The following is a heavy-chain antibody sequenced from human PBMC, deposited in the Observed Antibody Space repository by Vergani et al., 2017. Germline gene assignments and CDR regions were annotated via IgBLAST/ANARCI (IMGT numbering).Heavy chain of an antibody. CDR2: IYPGDSDT. J-gene: IGHJ4*02. V-gene: IGHV5-51*01. D-gene: IGHD1-26*01. Sequence: EVQLVQSGAEVKQPGESLKIFCNGSGYSFTSYWIGWGRQMPGKGLEWMGSIYPGDSDTRYSPSFKGQVTISADKSISTAYLQGSSLEASDTAMYYCARHVGGGSYVDYWGQGTLVTVSS. CDR1: GYSFTSYW. CDR3: ARHVGGGSYVDY.